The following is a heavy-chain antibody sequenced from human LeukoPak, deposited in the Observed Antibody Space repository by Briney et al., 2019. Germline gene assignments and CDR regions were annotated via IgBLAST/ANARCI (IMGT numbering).Heavy chain of an antibody. V-gene: IGHV3-23*01. Sequence: GGSLRLSCAASGFPFSTYGISWVRQAPGKGLEWVSAITGSGDFAKYADSVKGRFTISRDNSKNTLYLQMNSLRAEDTAVYYCAKVQMVRGVSYYYYGMDVWGQGTTVTVSS. CDR3: AKVQMVRGVSYYYYGMDV. J-gene: IGHJ6*02. CDR1: GFPFSTYG. D-gene: IGHD3-10*01. CDR2: ITGSGDFA.